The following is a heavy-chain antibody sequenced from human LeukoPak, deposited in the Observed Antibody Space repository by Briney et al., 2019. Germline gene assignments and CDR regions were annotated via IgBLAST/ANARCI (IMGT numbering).Heavy chain of an antibody. V-gene: IGHV5-10-1*01. CDR1: GYSFTSYW. J-gene: IGHJ6*02. D-gene: IGHD3-22*01. CDR2: IDPSDSYT. Sequence: GESLKISCKGSGYSFTSYWISWVRQMPGKGLEWMGRIDPSDSYTNYSPSFQGHVTISADKSISTAYLQWSGLKASDTAMYCCARKLRYYYDTSGLGHHYGMDVWGQGTTVTVSS. CDR3: ARKLRYYYDTSGLGHHYGMDV.